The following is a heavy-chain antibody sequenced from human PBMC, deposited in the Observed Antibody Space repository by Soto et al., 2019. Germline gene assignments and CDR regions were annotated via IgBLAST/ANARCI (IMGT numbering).Heavy chain of an antibody. V-gene: IGHV3-23*01. CDR3: AKDLKPDGRWENDC. CDR2: ILGGGGST. D-gene: IGHD1-26*01. J-gene: IGHJ4*02. CDR1: GFTFSTYA. Sequence: EVQLLESGGGLVQPGGSLRLSCAASGFTFSTYAMNWLRQAPGKGLEWVSGILGGGGSTYYADSVRGRFTISRDNSKNTLYLQMSSLRAEDTAVYYCAKDLKPDGRWENDCWGQGTLVTVSS.